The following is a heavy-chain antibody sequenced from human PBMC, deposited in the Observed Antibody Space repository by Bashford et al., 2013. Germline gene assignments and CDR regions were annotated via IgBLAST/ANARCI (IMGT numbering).Heavy chain of an antibody. Sequence: VASVKVSCKASGGTFSSYAISWVRQAPGQGLEWMGRIIPILGIANYAQKFQGRVTITADKSTSTAYMELSSLRSEDTAVYYCAREESNSVRYYGMDVWGQGTTVTVSS. CDR2: IIPILGIA. V-gene: IGHV1-69*04. D-gene: IGHD4-23*01. J-gene: IGHJ6*02. CDR3: AREESNSVRYYGMDV. CDR1: GGTFSSYA.